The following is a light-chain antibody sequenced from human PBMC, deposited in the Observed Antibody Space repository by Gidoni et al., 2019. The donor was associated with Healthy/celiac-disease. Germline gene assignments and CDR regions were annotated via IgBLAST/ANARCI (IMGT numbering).Light chain of an antibody. CDR3: QQSYSTPRT. J-gene: IGKJ1*01. V-gene: IGKV1-39*01. Sequence: DIQMTQSPSSLSASVGDRVTITCRASQTVTNYLNWYQEKPGKAPNLLIFDASNLQSGVPTRFSGSGSGTEFTLTISSLQHEDFATYYCQQSYSTPRTFGQGTKVESK. CDR2: DAS. CDR1: QTVTNY.